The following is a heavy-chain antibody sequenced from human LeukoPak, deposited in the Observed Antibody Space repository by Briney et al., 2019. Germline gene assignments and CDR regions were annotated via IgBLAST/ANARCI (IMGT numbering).Heavy chain of an antibody. V-gene: IGHV3-30*04. Sequence: PGGSLRLSCVASGFSFSGYAIHWVRQAPGKGLEWVALISYNGGRKDYADSVKGRFTLDRDNCKNTVYLHMNSLRPDDTAIYFCARQEARNYYYEGLDYWGQGNLVTVSS. CDR2: ISYNGGRK. J-gene: IGHJ4*02. CDR1: GFSFSGYA. D-gene: IGHD3-22*01. CDR3: ARQEARNYYYEGLDY.